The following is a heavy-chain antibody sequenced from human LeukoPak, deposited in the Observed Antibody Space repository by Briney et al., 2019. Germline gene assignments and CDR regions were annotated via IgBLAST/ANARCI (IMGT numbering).Heavy chain of an antibody. CDR1: GGPISSGGYY. D-gene: IGHD2-15*01. V-gene: IGHV4-31*03. Sequence: SQTLSLTCTVSGGPISSGGYYWSWIRQHPGTGLEWIGYIYYSGSTYYNPSLKSRVTISVDTSKNQFSLKLSSVTAADTAVYYCAGRGARVGAIDYWGQGTLVTVSS. CDR2: IYYSGST. J-gene: IGHJ4*02. CDR3: AGRGARVGAIDY.